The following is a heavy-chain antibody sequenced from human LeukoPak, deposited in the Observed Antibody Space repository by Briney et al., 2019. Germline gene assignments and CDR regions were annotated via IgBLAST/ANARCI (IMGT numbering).Heavy chain of an antibody. D-gene: IGHD1-26*01. CDR3: ARGVNSGYFDY. J-gene: IGHJ4*02. CDR2: IYYSGST. CDR1: GYSISSSYY. V-gene: IGHV4-61*01. Sequence: SETLSLTCTVSGYSISSSYYWTWIRQPPGKGLEWIGYIYYSGSTNYNPSLKSRVTISVDTSKNQFSLKLTSVTAADTAVYYCARGVNSGYFDYCGQGTLVTVSS.